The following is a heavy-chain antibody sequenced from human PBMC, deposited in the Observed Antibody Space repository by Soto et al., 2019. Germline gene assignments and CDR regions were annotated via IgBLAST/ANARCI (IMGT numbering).Heavy chain of an antibody. Sequence: GGSLRLSCAASGFTFCSYWMHWVRQAPGKGLVWVSRINSDGSSTSYADSVKGRFTISRDNAKNTLYLQMNSLRAEDTAVYYCARNYDSSGYDYYYYGMDVWGKGTTVTVSS. CDR3: ARNYDSSGYDYYYYGMDV. CDR2: INSDGSST. D-gene: IGHD3-22*01. J-gene: IGHJ6*04. V-gene: IGHV3-74*01. CDR1: GFTFCSYW.